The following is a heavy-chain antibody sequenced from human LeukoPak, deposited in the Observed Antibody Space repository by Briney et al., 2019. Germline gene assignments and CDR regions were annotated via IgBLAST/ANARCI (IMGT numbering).Heavy chain of an antibody. D-gene: IGHD4-23*01. Sequence: ASVKVSCKASGYTFTGYYMHWVRQAPGQGLEWMGWINPNSGGTNYAQKFQGGVTMTRDTSISTAYMELSRLRSDDTAVYYCARVPTVVTRLFDYWGQGTLVTVSS. V-gene: IGHV1-2*02. CDR2: INPNSGGT. J-gene: IGHJ4*02. CDR3: ARVPTVVTRLFDY. CDR1: GYTFTGYY.